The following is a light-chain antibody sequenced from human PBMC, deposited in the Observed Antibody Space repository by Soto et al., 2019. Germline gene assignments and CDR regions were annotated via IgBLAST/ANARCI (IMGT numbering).Light chain of an antibody. CDR3: QQYNNYRT. Sequence: DIQMTQSPSTLSASVGDRVTITCRASQSISSWLAWYQQKPGKAPKLLIYDAYNLESGVPSRISGSGSGTEFSLTFNSLQPDDFATYYCQQYNNYRTFGQGTKVDIK. V-gene: IGKV1-5*01. J-gene: IGKJ1*01. CDR2: DAY. CDR1: QSISSW.